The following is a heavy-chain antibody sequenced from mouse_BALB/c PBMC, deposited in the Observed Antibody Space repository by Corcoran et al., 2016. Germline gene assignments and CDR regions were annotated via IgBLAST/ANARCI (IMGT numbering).Heavy chain of an antibody. CDR2: IHPGTGST. V-gene: IGHV1-76*01. CDR3: ARDYGSSYRFDY. D-gene: IGHD1-1*01. J-gene: IGHJ2*01. Sequence: QVQLKQTGAELVRPGASVKLSCKTSGYIFTSYWIDWVKQRSGQVLEWIDRIHPGTGSTYYNEKFKGKATLTADKSSSTTYMQLSSLKSEDSAVYFCARDYGSSYRFDYWGQGTTLTVSS. CDR1: GYIFTSYW.